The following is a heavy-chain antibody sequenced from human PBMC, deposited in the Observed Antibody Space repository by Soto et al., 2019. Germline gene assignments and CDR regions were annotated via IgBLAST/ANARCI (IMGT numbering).Heavy chain of an antibody. V-gene: IGHV3-15*01. J-gene: IGHJ3*02. CDR1: GFTFSNAW. CDR3: TTNRVSYDAFDI. CDR2: IKSKTDGGTT. Sequence: EVQLVEPGGGLVKPGGSLRLSCAASGFTFSNAWMSWVRQAPGKGLEWVGRIKSKTDGGTTDYAAPVKGRFTISRDDSKNTLYLQMNSLKTEDTAVYYCTTNRVSYDAFDIWGQGTMVTVSS.